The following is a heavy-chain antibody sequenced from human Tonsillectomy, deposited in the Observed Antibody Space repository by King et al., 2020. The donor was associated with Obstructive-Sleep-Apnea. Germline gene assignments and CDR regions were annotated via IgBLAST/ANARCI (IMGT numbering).Heavy chain of an antibody. J-gene: IGHJ6*02. CDR2: IYYSGST. CDR1: GGSISSGGYY. D-gene: IGHD2-2*01. V-gene: IGHV4-31*03. Sequence: LQLQESGPGLVKPSQTLSLTCTVSGGSISSGGYYWSWIRQHPGKGLEWIGYIYYSGSTYYIPPLMSRVTISVDTSKNQFSLRLSSVTAADTAVYYCAGGGDIVVVPAAESLYGMDVWGQGTTVTVSS. CDR3: AGGGDIVVVPAAESLYGMDV.